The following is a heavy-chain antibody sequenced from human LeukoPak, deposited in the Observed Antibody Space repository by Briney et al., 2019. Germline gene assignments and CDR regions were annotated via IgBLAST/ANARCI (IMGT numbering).Heavy chain of an antibody. J-gene: IGHJ4*02. Sequence: GGSLRLSCSASGFSFSSSDMHWVRQAPGQGLECVSIIRGNGGSTSYADSVKGRFTISRDNSKNMLYLQMISLIVEDTGVYYCAKDQARGWNFDYWGQGALVTVSS. D-gene: IGHD6-19*01. CDR1: GFSFSSSD. CDR3: AKDQARGWNFDY. V-gene: IGHV3-64D*06. CDR2: IRGNGGST.